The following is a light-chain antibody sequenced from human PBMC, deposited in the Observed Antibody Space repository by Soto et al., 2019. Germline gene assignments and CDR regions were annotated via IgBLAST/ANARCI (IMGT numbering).Light chain of an antibody. V-gene: IGKV3-15*01. CDR3: QQYNNWPPWT. Sequence: IVMMQSPATLSVSPGERATLSCRASQSVSSNLVWYQQKPGQAPRLLIYGASTRATDIPARFSGSGSGTEFTLTISSLQSEDFAVYYCQQYNNWPPWTFG. CDR1: QSVSSN. J-gene: IGKJ1*01. CDR2: GAS.